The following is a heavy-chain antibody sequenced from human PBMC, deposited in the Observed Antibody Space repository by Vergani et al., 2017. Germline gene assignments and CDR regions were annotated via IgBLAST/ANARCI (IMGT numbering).Heavy chain of an antibody. CDR3: ARDLVVVVPAAYLGYYYYGMDV. D-gene: IGHD2-2*01. V-gene: IGHV3-11*05. Sequence: QVQLVESGGGLVKPGGSLRLSCAASGFTFSDYYMSWIRQAPGKGLEWVSYISSSSSYTNYADSVKGRFTISRDNAKNSLYLQMNSLRAEDTAVYYCARDLVVVVPAAYLGYYYYGMDVWGQGP. J-gene: IGHJ6*02. CDR2: ISSSSSYT. CDR1: GFTFSDYY.